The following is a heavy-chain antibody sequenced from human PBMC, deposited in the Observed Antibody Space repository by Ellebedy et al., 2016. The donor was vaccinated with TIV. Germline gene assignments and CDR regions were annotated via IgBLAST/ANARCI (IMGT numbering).Heavy chain of an antibody. CDR3: ARVRDLEWLPNPAHYYYGMDV. CDR1: GGTFSSYA. V-gene: IGHV1-69*13. J-gene: IGHJ6*02. CDR2: IIPIFGTA. Sequence: SVKVSXXASGGTFSSYAISWVRQPPGQGLEWMGGIIPIFGTANYAQKFQGRVTITADESTSTAYMELSSLRSEDTAVYYCARVRDLEWLPNPAHYYYGMDVWGQGTTVTVSS. D-gene: IGHD3-3*01.